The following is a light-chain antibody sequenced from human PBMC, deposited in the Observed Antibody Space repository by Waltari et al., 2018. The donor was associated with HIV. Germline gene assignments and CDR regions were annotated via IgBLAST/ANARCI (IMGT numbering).Light chain of an antibody. CDR2: KDS. V-gene: IGLV3-25*03. CDR3: QSADSRGSCV. J-gene: IGLJ2*01. Sequence: SYELTQPPSVSVSPGQTARITCSGDALPKQYAYWYQQKPGQAPILVIYKDSERPSGIPERFSGSSSGTTVTLTISGVQAEDEADYYCQSADSRGSCVFGGGTKVTVL. CDR1: ALPKQY.